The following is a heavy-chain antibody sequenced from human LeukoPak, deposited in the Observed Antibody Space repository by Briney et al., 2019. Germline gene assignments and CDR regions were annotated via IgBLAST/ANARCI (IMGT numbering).Heavy chain of an antibody. V-gene: IGHV3-23*01. CDR3: AKDVADSGRYWDKFDY. CDR1: GFNFGRDA. Sequence: GGSLRLSCTASGFNFGRDAMSWVRQAPGKGLEWVSGISYSGGSTYYADSVKGRFTISRDNSKNTLFLQMNSLRAEDTAVYYCAKDVADSGRYWDKFDYWGLGTQVTVSS. CDR2: ISYSGGST. J-gene: IGHJ4*02. D-gene: IGHD1-26*01.